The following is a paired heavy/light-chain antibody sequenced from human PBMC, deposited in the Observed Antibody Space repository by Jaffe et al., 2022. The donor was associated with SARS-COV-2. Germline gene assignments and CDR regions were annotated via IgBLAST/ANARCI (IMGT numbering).Light chain of an antibody. Sequence: DVQMTQSPSSLSASVGDRVTIICRASQGIGILLGWFQQKPGKAPKRLIYAASSLEGGVPSRFSGSGSGTEFTLTISSLQPEDFATYYCLQHHTYPYSFGQGTKLEIK. CDR1: QGIGIL. J-gene: IGKJ2*03. CDR2: AAS. V-gene: IGKV1-17*01. CDR3: LQHHTYPYS.
Heavy chain of an antibody. CDR1: GFTFNTFD. V-gene: IGHV3-23*01. CDR3: VKGGWLDW. Sequence: EVQLLQSGGGLVQPGGSLRLSCVASGFTFNTFDMTWARQAPGKGLEWVSMIRGTGGNTYYADSVKGRFTISKDYPKNTLHLQMDSLSAEDTAVYYCVKGGWLDWWGQGTLVTVSS. CDR2: IRGTGGNT. D-gene: IGHD6-19*01. J-gene: IGHJ4*02.